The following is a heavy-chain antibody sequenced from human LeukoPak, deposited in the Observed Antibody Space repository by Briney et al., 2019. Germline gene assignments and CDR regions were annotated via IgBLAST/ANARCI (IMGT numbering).Heavy chain of an antibody. J-gene: IGHJ4*02. V-gene: IGHV3-23*01. CDR1: GFTFNRHA. CDR2: VSATGTIT. D-gene: IGHD6-19*01. Sequence: GGSLRLSCATSGFTFNRHAMSWVRRAPGQGLEWVSAVSATGTITYYTDSVEGRFTVSKDNSKNTVYLQMNSLRPEDTAVYYCAKDRRYDSGWEPFDYWGQGTLVTVPS. CDR3: AKDRRYDSGWEPFDY.